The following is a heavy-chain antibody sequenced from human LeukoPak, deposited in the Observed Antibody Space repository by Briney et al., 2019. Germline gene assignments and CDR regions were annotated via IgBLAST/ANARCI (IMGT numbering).Heavy chain of an antibody. CDR2: IKSKTDGGTT. Sequence: GGSLRLSCAASGFTFSNAWMSWVRQAPGKGLEWVGRIKSKTDGGTTDYAAPVKGRFTNSRDDSKNTLYLQMNSLKTEDTAVYYCTTDFYYDSRGYSWYFDYWGQGTLVTVSS. J-gene: IGHJ4*02. D-gene: IGHD3-22*01. CDR1: GFTFSNAW. V-gene: IGHV3-15*01. CDR3: TTDFYYDSRGYSWYFDY.